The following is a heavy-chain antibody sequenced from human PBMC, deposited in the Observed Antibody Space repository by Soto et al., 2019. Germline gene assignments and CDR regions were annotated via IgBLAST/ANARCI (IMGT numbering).Heavy chain of an antibody. J-gene: IGHJ5*02. CDR3: ARGSGYNWNYVGWFDP. D-gene: IGHD1-7*01. CDR2: INPNSGGT. V-gene: IGHV1-2*04. Sequence: QVPLVQSGAEVKKPGASVKVSCKASGYTFTGYYMHWVRQAPGQGLEWMGWINPNSGGTNYAQKFQGWVTMTRDTSISTAYMELSRLRSDDTAVYYCARGSGYNWNYVGWFDPWGQGTLVTVSS. CDR1: GYTFTGYY.